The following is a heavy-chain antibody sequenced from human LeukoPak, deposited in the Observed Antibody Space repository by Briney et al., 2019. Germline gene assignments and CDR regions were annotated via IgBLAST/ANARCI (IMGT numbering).Heavy chain of an antibody. CDR3: ATIAAAGTEYFDY. CDR2: IYTSGST. Sequence: SQTLSLTCTVSGGSISSGSYYWSWSRQPAGKGLEWIGRIYTSGSTNYNPSLKSRVTISVDTSKNQFSLKLSSVTAADTAVYYCATIAAAGTEYFDYWGQGTLVTVSS. D-gene: IGHD6-13*01. CDR1: GGSISSGSYY. J-gene: IGHJ4*02. V-gene: IGHV4-61*02.